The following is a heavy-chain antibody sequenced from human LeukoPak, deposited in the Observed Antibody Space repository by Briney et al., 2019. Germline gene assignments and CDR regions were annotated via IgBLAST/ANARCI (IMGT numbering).Heavy chain of an antibody. J-gene: IGHJ4*02. CDR1: GFTFGVYG. CDR2: IRSKTYGGTI. CDR3: TRDQGGYTGYEFSDY. V-gene: IGHV3-49*04. Sequence: GGSLRLSCTASGFTFGVYGMSWVRQAPGKGLEGVGFIRSKTYGGTIEYAASVKGRFTISRDDLKSIAYLQMNSLKIEDTAVYYCTRDQGGYTGYEFSDYWGQGTLVAVSS. D-gene: IGHD5-12*01.